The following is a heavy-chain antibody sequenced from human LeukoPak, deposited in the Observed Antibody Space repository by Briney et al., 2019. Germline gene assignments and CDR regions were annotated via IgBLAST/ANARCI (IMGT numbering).Heavy chain of an antibody. CDR2: ISYDGSNK. J-gene: IGHJ4*02. Sequence: GGSLRLSCAASGFTFDDYAMHWVRQAPGKGLEWVAVISYDGSNKYYADSVKGRFTISRDNSKNTLYLQMNSLRAEDTAVYYCARDLVKQQLVRGEFDYWGQGTLVTVSS. D-gene: IGHD6-13*01. CDR3: ARDLVKQQLVRGEFDY. CDR1: GFTFDDYA. V-gene: IGHV3-30*04.